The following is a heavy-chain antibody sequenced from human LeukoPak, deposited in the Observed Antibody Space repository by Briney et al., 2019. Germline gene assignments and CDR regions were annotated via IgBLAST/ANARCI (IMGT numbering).Heavy chain of an antibody. CDR2: INPNSGGT. CDR3: ARDPYLRRRVSVWSGCSSTNGDDAFDI. CDR1: GYTFTGYY. D-gene: IGHD3-3*01. Sequence: ASVKVSCKASGYTFTGYYMHWVRQAPGQGLEWMGWINPNSGGTNYAQKFQGRVTMTRDTSISTAYMELSRLRSDDAAVYYCARDPYLRRRVSVWSGCSSTNGDDAFDIWGQGTMVTVSS. V-gene: IGHV1-2*02. J-gene: IGHJ3*02.